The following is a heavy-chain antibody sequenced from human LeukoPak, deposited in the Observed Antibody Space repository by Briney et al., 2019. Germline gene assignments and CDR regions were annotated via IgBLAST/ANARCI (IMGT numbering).Heavy chain of an antibody. D-gene: IGHD6-13*01. CDR2: IYYSGST. CDR3: ARTGRAGSSWYRGIDYFDY. Sequence: PSETLSLTCTVSGGSISSSSYYWGWIRQPPGKGLEWIGSIYYSGSTYYNPSLKSRVTISVDTSKNQFSLKLSSVTAADTAVYYCARTGRAGSSWYRGIDYFDYWGQGTLVTVSS. V-gene: IGHV4-39*07. CDR1: GGSISSSSYY. J-gene: IGHJ4*02.